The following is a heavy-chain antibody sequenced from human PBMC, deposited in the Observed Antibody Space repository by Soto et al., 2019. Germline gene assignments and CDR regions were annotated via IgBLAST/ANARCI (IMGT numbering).Heavy chain of an antibody. CDR1: GGSFSGYY. J-gene: IGHJ4*02. Sequence: PSETLSLTCAVYGGSFSGYYWSWIRQPPGKGLEWIGEINHSGSTNYNPSLKSRVTISVDTSKNQFSLKLSSVTAADTAVYYCARGAGYDYIWGSYRHGYYFDHWGEGTLVTVSS. CDR3: ARGAGYDYIWGSYRHGYYFDH. CDR2: INHSGST. V-gene: IGHV4-34*01. D-gene: IGHD3-16*02.